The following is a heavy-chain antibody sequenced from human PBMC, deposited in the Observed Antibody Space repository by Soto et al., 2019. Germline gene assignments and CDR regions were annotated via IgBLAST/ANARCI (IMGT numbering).Heavy chain of an antibody. Sequence: GASVKVSCKTSGFTFRSCAVQWVRQARGQRLERIGWLVVGTGNTNYAQKFQQRVTISSDRSTNTVSMVLSSLTSEDTAVYYCATGAYCSGGSCSDYYYYYYGMDLWGQGTTVTVSS. CDR3: ATGAYCSGGSCSDYYYYYYGMDL. D-gene: IGHD2-15*01. CDR1: GFTFRSCA. CDR2: LVVGTGNT. J-gene: IGHJ6*02. V-gene: IGHV1-58*01.